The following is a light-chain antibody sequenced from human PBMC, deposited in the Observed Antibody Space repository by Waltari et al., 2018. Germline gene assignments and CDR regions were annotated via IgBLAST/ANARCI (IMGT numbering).Light chain of an antibody. CDR3: ALYMGSGIWV. Sequence: QTVVTQESSLSVSPGGTVTLTCALSSGSLSPTSYATWYQQTPGQAPRTLVYKANARSSGVPDRFSGSILGNTAALTITGAQADDESDYYCALYMGSGIWVFGGGTRLTVL. CDR2: KAN. J-gene: IGLJ3*02. CDR1: SGSLSPTSY. V-gene: IGLV8-61*01.